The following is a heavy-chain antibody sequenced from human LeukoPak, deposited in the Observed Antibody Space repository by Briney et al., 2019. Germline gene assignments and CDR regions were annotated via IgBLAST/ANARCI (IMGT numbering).Heavy chain of an antibody. D-gene: IGHD3-3*01. Sequence: TGGSLRLSCAASGFTFSSYWMSWVRQAPGKGLEWVANIKQDGSEKYYVDSVKGRFTISRDNAKNSLYLQMNSLRAEDTAVYYCNRRGDFWSGYSGDYWGQGTLVTVSS. CDR1: GFTFSSYW. J-gene: IGHJ4*02. CDR3: NRRGDFWSGYSGDY. CDR2: IKQDGSEK. V-gene: IGHV3-7*01.